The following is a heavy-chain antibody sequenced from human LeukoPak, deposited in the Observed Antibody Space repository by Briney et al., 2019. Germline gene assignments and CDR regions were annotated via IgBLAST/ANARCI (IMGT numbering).Heavy chain of an antibody. CDR1: GFSFSTYA. CDR2: ISYDGSGE. Sequence: GSLRLSCAASGFSFSTYAMHWVRQAPGQGLEGVAVISYDGSGEHYGDSGKGRFTISRDYSKNTLYLQMNRPRPEDTAVYYCARVSRTYSRFWYFDLWGRGTLVTVSS. J-gene: IGHJ2*01. CDR3: ARVSRTYSRFWYFDL. D-gene: IGHD4-11*01. V-gene: IGHV3-30*04.